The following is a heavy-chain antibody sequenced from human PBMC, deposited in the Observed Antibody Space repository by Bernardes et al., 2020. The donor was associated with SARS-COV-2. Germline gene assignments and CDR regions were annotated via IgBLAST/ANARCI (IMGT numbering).Heavy chain of an antibody. CDR3: ARDRLRITIFGVVTENGMDV. Sequence: GGSLRLSCAASGFSFSDYWMHWVRQAPGKGLVWVSRINGGGSSVNYADSVKGRFTISRDNAKNSLYLQMNSLRAEDTAVYYCARDRLRITIFGVVTENGMDVWGQGTTVTVSS. J-gene: IGHJ6*02. CDR1: GFSFSDYW. V-gene: IGHV3-74*01. D-gene: IGHD3-3*01. CDR2: INGGGSSV.